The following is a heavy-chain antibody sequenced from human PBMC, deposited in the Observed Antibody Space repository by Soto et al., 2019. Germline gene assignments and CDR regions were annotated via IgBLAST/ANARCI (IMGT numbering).Heavy chain of an antibody. CDR3: ARVAGDCSSTSCYAFRAEDPIYYFDY. D-gene: IGHD2-2*01. J-gene: IGHJ4*02. CDR2: ISAYNGNT. CDR1: GYTFTSYG. V-gene: IGHV1-18*01. Sequence: ASVKLSCKASGYTFTSYGISWVRQAPGQGLEWMGWISAYNGNTNYAQKLQGRVTMTTDTSTSTAYMELRSLRSDDTAVYYCARVAGDCSSTSCYAFRAEDPIYYFDYWGQGTLVTVSS.